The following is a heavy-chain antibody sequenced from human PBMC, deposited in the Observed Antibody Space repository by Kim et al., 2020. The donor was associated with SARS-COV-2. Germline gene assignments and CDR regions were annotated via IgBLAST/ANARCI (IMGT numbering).Heavy chain of an antibody. CDR3: ARADIVVVPAAILGQKTYYYYCSMDV. Sequence: GGSLRLSCAASGFTFSSYDMHWVRQATGKGLEWVSAIGTAGDTYYPGSVKGRFTISRENAKNSLYLQMNSLRAGDTAVYYCARADIVVVPAAILGQKTYYYYCSMDVWGKGTTVTVSS. CDR1: GFTFSSYD. CDR2: IGTAGDT. V-gene: IGHV3-13*01. D-gene: IGHD2-2*02. J-gene: IGHJ6*03.